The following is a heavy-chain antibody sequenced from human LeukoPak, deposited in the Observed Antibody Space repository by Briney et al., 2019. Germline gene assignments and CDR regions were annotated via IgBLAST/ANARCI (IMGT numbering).Heavy chain of an antibody. CDR2: FDPEDGET. Sequence: GASVKVSCKVSGYTLTELSMHWVRQAPGKGLEWRGGFDPEDGETIYAQKFQGRVTITRNTSISTAYMELSSLRSEDTAVYYCARTTVNDLWGQGTLVTVSS. V-gene: IGHV1-24*01. CDR3: ARTTVNDL. D-gene: IGHD4-11*01. CDR1: GYTLTELS. J-gene: IGHJ4*02.